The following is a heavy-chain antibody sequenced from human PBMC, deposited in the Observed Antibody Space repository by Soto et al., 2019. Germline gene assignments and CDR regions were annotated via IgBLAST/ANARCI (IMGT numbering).Heavy chain of an antibody. V-gene: IGHV3-15*01. J-gene: IGHJ6*03. CDR2: IKSKTDGGTT. CDR1: GFTFSNAW. Sequence: GGSLRLSCAASGFTFSNAWMSWVRQAPGKGLEWVGRIKSKTDGGTTDYAAPVKGRFTISRDDSKNTLYLQMNSLKTEDTAVYYCTTLTGTTVSIYYYYYYMDVWGKGTTVTVSS. D-gene: IGHD1-20*01. CDR3: TTLTGTTVSIYYYYYYMDV.